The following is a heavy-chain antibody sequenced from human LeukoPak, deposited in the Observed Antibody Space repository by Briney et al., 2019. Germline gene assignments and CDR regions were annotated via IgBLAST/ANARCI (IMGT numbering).Heavy chain of an antibody. D-gene: IGHD3-10*01. Sequence: PSETLSLTCAVYGGSFSGYYWSWIRQPPGKGLEWIGEINHSGSTNYNPSLKSRVTISVDTSKNQFSLKLSSVTAADTAVYYCWRVAGYCGLGRYYRLSGYNWFDPWGQGTLVTVSS. CDR3: WRVAGYCGLGRYYRLSGYNWFDP. CDR2: INHSGST. CDR1: GGSFSGYY. J-gene: IGHJ5*02. V-gene: IGHV4-34*01.